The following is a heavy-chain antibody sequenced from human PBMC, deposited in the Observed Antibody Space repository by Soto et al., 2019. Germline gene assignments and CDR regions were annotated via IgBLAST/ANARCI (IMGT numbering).Heavy chain of an antibody. Sequence: QLHLVQSGAVVKKPGASVTVSCSASGYPVTAYYMHWVRQAPGRRLEWMGGITPATGAAKYTQTFKGRATKTRDPSTRTVFMDLSGLPSGDTAVFSCARGGGVGVAGSAAFDMWGQGTLVTVSS. CDR2: ITPATGAA. CDR3: ARGGGVGVAGSAAFDM. J-gene: IGHJ3*02. CDR1: GYPVTAYY. V-gene: IGHV1-2*02. D-gene: IGHD3-3*01.